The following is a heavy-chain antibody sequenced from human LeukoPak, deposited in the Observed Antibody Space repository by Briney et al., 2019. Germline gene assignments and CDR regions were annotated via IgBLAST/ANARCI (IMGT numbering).Heavy chain of an antibody. CDR1: GFTFSSYG. J-gene: IGHJ6*03. V-gene: IGHV3-23*01. CDR3: AKPQGSGLYYYYYYYMDV. CDR2: ISGSGGST. Sequence: GGSLRLSCAASGFTFSSYGMSWVRQAPGKGLEWVSAISGSGGSTYYADSVKGRFTISRDNSKNTLYLQMNSLRAEDTAVYYCAKPQGSGLYYYYYYYMDVWGKGTTVTVSS. D-gene: IGHD3-22*01.